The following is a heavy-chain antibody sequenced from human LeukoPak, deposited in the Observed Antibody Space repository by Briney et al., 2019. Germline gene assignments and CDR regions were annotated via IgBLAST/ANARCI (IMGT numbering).Heavy chain of an antibody. V-gene: IGHV1-69*04. CDR3: VRDLSGWFDY. CDR2: IIPILGIA. D-gene: IGHD6-19*01. J-gene: IGHJ4*02. CDR1: GYTFTSYY. Sequence: SVKVSCKASGYTFTSYYMHWVRQAPGQGLEWMGRIIPILGIANYAQKFQGRVTITADKSTSTAYMELSSLRSEDTAVYYCVRDLSGWFDYWGQGTLVTVSS.